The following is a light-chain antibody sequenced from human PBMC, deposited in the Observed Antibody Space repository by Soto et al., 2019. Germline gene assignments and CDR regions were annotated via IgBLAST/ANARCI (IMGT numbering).Light chain of an antibody. CDR2: GAS. V-gene: IGKV3-15*01. Sequence: EIVMTQSPATLSVSPGERATLSCRASQSVSSNLAWYQQKPGQAPRLLIYGASTRATGIPARLSGSGSGTEFILTISSLQSEVFEVYYCQQYINWPLTFGGGTKVETK. J-gene: IGKJ4*01. CDR3: QQYINWPLT. CDR1: QSVSSN.